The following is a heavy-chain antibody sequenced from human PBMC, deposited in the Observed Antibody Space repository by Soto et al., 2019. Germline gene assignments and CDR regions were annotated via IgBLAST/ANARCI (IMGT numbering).Heavy chain of an antibody. V-gene: IGHV3-30-3*01. CDR3: ARVNEKYYFDY. J-gene: IGHJ4*02. D-gene: IGHD1-1*01. Sequence: GGSLRLSCAASGFTFSSYWMHWVRQAPGKGLEWVAVISYDGSNKYYADSVKGRFTISRDNSKNTLYLQMNSLRAEDTAVYYCARVNEKYYFDYWGQGTLVTVSS. CDR2: ISYDGSNK. CDR1: GFTFSSYW.